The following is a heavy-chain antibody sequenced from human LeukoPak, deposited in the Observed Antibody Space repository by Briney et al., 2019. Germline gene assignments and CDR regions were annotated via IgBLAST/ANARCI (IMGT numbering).Heavy chain of an antibody. D-gene: IGHD3-22*01. J-gene: IGHJ4*02. CDR3: VRGGVVIYMSYFDY. V-gene: IGHV3-64D*06. CDR1: GFTFSSYW. Sequence: PGGSLRLSCAASGFTFSSYWMHWVRQAPEKGLEYVSAISPNGVSTFYADSVKGRFTISRDNSKNTLYLQMSSLRVEDTAVYYCVRGGVVIYMSYFDYWGQGTLVTVSS. CDR2: ISPNGVST.